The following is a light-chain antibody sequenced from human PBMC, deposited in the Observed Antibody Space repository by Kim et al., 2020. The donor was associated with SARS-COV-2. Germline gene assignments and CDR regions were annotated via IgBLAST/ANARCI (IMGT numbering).Light chain of an antibody. Sequence: LSPGERATLSCRASQSISGYLAWFQQKPGQAPRLLIYDVSNRATGIPARFSGGGPGTDFTLTISSLEPEDFALYYCQHHSSWPLTFGGGTKVDIK. J-gene: IGKJ4*01. CDR3: QHHSSWPLT. CDR1: QSISGY. V-gene: IGKV3-11*01. CDR2: DVS.